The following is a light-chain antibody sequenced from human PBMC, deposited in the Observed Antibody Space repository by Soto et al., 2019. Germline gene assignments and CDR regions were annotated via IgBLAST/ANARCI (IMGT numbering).Light chain of an antibody. CDR2: SNN. Sequence: QPLLTQPPSASGTPGQRVTISCSGSSSNIGSNTVNWYQQLPGTAPKLLIYSNNQRPSGVPDRFSGSRSGTSASLAISGLQSEDEGDYYCAAWDDSLNGRGVFGGGTKVTVL. J-gene: IGLJ3*02. V-gene: IGLV1-44*01. CDR3: AAWDDSLNGRGV. CDR1: SSNIGSNT.